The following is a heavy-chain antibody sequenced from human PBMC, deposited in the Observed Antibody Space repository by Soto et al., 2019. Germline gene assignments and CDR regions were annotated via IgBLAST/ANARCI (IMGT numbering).Heavy chain of an antibody. CDR3: AKEKFRRGPSPMYPTDL. Sequence: PGGSLRLSCAATGFAFSTYGMHWVRQAPGKGREWVAAISYDGNEKYYADSLQGRFTISRDNSKNALYLQVNSLRGEDTAVYYCAKEKFRRGPSPMYPTDLWGQGTTVTVSS. CDR2: ISYDGNEK. CDR1: GFAFSTYG. J-gene: IGHJ6*02. V-gene: IGHV3-30*18. D-gene: IGHD2-2*01.